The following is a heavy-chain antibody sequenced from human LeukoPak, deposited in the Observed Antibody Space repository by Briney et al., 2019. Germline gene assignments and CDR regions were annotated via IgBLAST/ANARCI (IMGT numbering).Heavy chain of an antibody. Sequence: PGRSLRLSCAASGFTFSSYAMHWVRQAPGKGLEWVAVISYDGSNKYYADSVKGRFTISRDNSKNTLYLQMNSLRAEDTAVYYCARPRDDEYSSSSGLGYWGQGTLVTVSS. CDR2: ISYDGSNK. V-gene: IGHV3-30-3*01. CDR1: GFTFSSYA. D-gene: IGHD6-6*01. J-gene: IGHJ4*02. CDR3: ARPRDDEYSSSSGLGY.